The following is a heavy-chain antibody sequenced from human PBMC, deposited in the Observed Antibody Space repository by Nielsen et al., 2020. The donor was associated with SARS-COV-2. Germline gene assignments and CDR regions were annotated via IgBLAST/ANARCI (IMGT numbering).Heavy chain of an antibody. CDR3: MSDDAG. Sequence: GESLKISCVVSGFTFSSYSMNWVRQAPGKGLEWVGRLKGKVDGGTADYAAPVKGRFTISGDDSKNTLYLHMNSLKIDDTGVYYCMSDDAGWGQGTLVTVSS. CDR2: LKGKVDGGTA. V-gene: IGHV3-15*01. J-gene: IGHJ4*02. CDR1: GFTFSSYS.